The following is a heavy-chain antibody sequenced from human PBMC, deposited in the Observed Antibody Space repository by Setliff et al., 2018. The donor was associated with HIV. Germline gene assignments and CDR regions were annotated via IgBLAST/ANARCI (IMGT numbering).Heavy chain of an antibody. D-gene: IGHD3-3*01. J-gene: IGHJ3*02. V-gene: IGHV5-51*06. Sequence: GESLKISCKGAGYSFTTYWIGWVRQMPGKGLEWMGIIYPYDSDTRYSPSFHGQVIISADKSISTAYVQWSGPKASDTAMYYCARRPYYDSWSGHQAFDIWGQGTMVTVSS. CDR3: ARRPYYDSWSGHQAFDI. CDR2: IYPYDSDT. CDR1: GYSFTTYW.